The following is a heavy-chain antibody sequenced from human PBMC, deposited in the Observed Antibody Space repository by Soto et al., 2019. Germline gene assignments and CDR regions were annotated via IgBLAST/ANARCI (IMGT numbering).Heavy chain of an antibody. CDR2: INPSGGST. Sequence: QVQLVQSGAEVKKPGASVRVSCKASGYTLTGYYMHWVRQAPGQGLEWMGIINPSGGSTSYAQKFQGRVTMTRDTYTSTVYMELSSLRSEDTAVYYCARAPLDVTAYYFYYGMDVWGQGTTVTVSS. CDR3: ARAPLDVTAYYFYYGMDV. J-gene: IGHJ6*02. D-gene: IGHD2-21*02. CDR1: GYTLTGYY. V-gene: IGHV1-46*01.